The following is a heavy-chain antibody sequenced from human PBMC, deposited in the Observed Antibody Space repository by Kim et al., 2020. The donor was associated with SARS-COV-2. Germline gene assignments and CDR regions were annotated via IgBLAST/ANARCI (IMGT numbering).Heavy chain of an antibody. V-gene: IGHV4-39*01. CDR3: ARHGGYYYYGMDV. D-gene: IGHD3-16*01. J-gene: IGHJ6*02. Sequence: YNPSLKSRVTISVDTSKNQFSLKLSSGTAADTAVYYCARHGGYYYYGMDVWGQGTTVTVSS.